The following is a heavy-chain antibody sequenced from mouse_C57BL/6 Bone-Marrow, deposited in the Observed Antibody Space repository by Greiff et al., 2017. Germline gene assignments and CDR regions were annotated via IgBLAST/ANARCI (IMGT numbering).Heavy chain of an antibody. Sequence: VQRVESGAELARPGASVKLSCKASGYTFTSYGISWVKQRTGQGLEWIGEIYPRSGNTYYNEKFKGKATLTADKSSSTAYMELRSLTSEDSAVYFCARSGGSSYWYFDVWGTGTTVTVSS. CDR1: GYTFTSYG. V-gene: IGHV1-81*01. CDR2: IYPRSGNT. J-gene: IGHJ1*03. CDR3: ARSGGSSYWYFDV. D-gene: IGHD1-1*01.